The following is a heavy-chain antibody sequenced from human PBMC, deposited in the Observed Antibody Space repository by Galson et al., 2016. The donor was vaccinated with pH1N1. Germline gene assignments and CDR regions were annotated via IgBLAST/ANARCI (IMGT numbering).Heavy chain of an antibody. CDR1: GYIFTRDS. D-gene: IGHD3/OR15-3a*01. CDR2: IDPSNGGT. V-gene: IGHV1-46*03. CDR3: IRDRGRLRDF. J-gene: IGHJ4*02. Sequence: SVKVSCKASGYIFTRDSFHWVRQAPGQGLEWMGVIDPSNGGTTFAQKFQGLVTMTRDTSTSTGYMEVSGLKSDDAAVYYCIRDRGRLRDFWGQGTLVTVSS.